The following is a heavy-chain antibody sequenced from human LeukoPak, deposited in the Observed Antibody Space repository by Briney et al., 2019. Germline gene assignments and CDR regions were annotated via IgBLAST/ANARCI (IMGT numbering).Heavy chain of an antibody. CDR3: ARPGEYDFWSHYPFDY. D-gene: IGHD3-3*01. J-gene: IGHJ4*02. V-gene: IGHV3-73*01. Sequence: PGGSLKLSCAASGFSFSGSALHWVRQASGKGLEWVGRIRTKAHNYATVYTASVKGRFTISRDDSNNTAYLQMNSLKAEDTAVYYCARPGEYDFWSHYPFDYWGQGTLVTVSS. CDR2: IRTKAHNYAT. CDR1: GFSFSGSA.